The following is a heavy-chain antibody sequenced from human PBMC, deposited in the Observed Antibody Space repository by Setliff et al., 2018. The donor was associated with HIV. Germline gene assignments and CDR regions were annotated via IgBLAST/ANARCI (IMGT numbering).Heavy chain of an antibody. CDR1: GYTFTSYA. CDR3: ARGYSIALGWCDP. Sequence: ASVKVSCKASGYTFTSYAMHWVRQAPGQRLEWMGWINAGNGNTKYSPKFQGRVTITRDTSASTAYMELSSLRSEDTAVYYCARGYSIALGWCDPWGQGTLVTVS. CDR2: INAGNGNT. J-gene: IGHJ5*02. D-gene: IGHD6-13*01. V-gene: IGHV1-3*01.